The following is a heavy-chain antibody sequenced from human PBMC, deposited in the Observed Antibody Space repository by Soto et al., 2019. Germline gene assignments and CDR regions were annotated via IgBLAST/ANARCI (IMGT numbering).Heavy chain of an antibody. V-gene: IGHV3-23*01. CDR1: GFTFASYA. D-gene: IGHD3-22*01. CDR2: ISGDGDIT. Sequence: GGSLRLSCATSGFTFASYAMSWVRQAPGKGLEWISAISGDGDITFYADSVKGRFTISRDTSKKTLYLQMNSLRGEDTAVYYCAKSSGRVTMMLGLHWGQGTLVTVSS. CDR3: AKSSGRVTMMLGLH. J-gene: IGHJ4*02.